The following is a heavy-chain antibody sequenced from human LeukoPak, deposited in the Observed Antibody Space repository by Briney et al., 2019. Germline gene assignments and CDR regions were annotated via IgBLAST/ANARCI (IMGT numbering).Heavy chain of an antibody. CDR1: GGSISTRGYF. V-gene: IGHV4-39*01. Sequence: SETLSLTCTVSGGSISTRGYFWGWMRQPPGKELEWIGSIYYSGSTNYNPSLKSPVTLSVDTPKNQFSLKLTAVTAADTAVYYCARQSIAARGYYYYMDVWGKGTTVTVSS. J-gene: IGHJ6*03. CDR2: IYYSGST. D-gene: IGHD6-6*01. CDR3: ARQSIAARGYYYYMDV.